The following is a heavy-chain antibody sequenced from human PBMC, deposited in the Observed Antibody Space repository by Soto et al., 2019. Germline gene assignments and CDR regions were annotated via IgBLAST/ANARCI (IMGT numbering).Heavy chain of an antibody. J-gene: IGHJ4*02. CDR1: GYTFTNYG. CDR3: ARSRAGGTWEQYPSFYFDY. V-gene: IGHV1-18*01. Sequence: QVLLVQSGAEVKKPGASVKVACKASGYTFTNYGISWVRQAPGQGLEWLGWISTYNGDRDFSQKVQGRVTMTTDTSTTTAYMELRILRSNDTAVYYCARSRAGGTWEQYPSFYFDYWGQGALVTVSS. D-gene: IGHD1-26*01. CDR2: ISTYNGDR.